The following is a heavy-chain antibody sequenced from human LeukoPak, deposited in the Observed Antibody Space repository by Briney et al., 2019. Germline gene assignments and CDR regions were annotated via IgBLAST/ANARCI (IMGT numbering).Heavy chain of an antibody. CDR1: GFTFSDYY. CDR2: ISSSSSCT. V-gene: IGHV3-11*06. Sequence: GGSLRLSCAASGFTFSDYYMSWIRQAPGKGLEWVSYISSSSSCTNYADSVKGRFTISRDNAKNSLYLQMNSLRAEDTAVYYCARDFGSSHIPDAFDIWGQGTMVTVSS. J-gene: IGHJ3*02. CDR3: ARDFGSSHIPDAFDI. D-gene: IGHD3-3*01.